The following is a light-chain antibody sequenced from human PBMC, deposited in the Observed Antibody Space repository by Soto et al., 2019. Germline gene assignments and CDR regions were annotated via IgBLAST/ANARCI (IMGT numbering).Light chain of an antibody. J-gene: IGLJ2*01. Sequence: SYELTQPPSVSVAPGKTARITCGGNNIGSKSVHWYQQKPGQAPVLVIYYDSDRPSGIPERFSGSNSGNTATLTISRVEAGDEAVYYCQVWDSSSDLHVVFGGGTQLTVL. V-gene: IGLV3-21*04. CDR3: QVWDSSSDLHVV. CDR1: NIGSKS. CDR2: YDS.